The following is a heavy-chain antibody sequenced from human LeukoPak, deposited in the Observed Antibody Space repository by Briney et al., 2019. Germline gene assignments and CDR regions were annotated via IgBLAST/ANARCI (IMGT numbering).Heavy chain of an antibody. Sequence: GASVKVSCKASGDTFTSYAISSVRQAPGHRLEWMGGIIPIFVTANYAQKFQGGVTITTDASTSTAYMELSSLRSEDTAVYSCAREPYYDFWSGYGFDYWGQGTLVTVSS. CDR2: IIPIFVTA. CDR3: AREPYYDFWSGYGFDY. J-gene: IGHJ4*02. D-gene: IGHD3-3*01. CDR1: GDTFTSYA. V-gene: IGHV1-69*05.